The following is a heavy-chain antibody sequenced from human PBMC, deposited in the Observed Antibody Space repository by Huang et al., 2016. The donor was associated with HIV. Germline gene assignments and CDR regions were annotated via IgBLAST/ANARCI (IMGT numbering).Heavy chain of an antibody. CDR2: LNPNSGKT. D-gene: IGHD6-19*01. J-gene: IGHJ4*02. CDR3: ARLTSGWYQDY. V-gene: IGHV1-8*01. Sequence: QVQLVQSGPEVKKPGASVKVSCQTSGYIFSNYDINWVRQAPGQGLQWMGWLNPNSGKTAYGQNLQGRVTLTRSTSTGAAYMVLKRLTSQDTAVYYCARLTSGWYQDYWGQGTLVTVSS. CDR1: GYIFSNYD.